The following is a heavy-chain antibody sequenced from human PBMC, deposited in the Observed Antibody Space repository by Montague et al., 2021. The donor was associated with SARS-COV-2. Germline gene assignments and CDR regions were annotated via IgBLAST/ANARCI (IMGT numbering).Heavy chain of an antibody. CDR2: IYYSGKS. Sequence: SETLSLTCTVSGGSVSSGTYYWGWIRQPPGKGLEWIGIIYYSGKSDYNSSLNSRANIFVDTSKNQFSLQLSSVTAADTAVYYCARPQPYYDLWTGDSFDDWGQGTMVTVSS. D-gene: IGHD3-3*01. CDR3: ARPQPYYDLWTGDSFDD. CDR1: GGSVSSGTYY. J-gene: IGHJ3*01. V-gene: IGHV4-39*01.